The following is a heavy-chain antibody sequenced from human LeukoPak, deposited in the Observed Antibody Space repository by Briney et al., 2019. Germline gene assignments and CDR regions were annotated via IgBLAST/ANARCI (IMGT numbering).Heavy chain of an antibody. V-gene: IGHV3-21*01. CDR2: ISSSSSYI. CDR1: GFTFSSYS. Sequence: GGSLRLSCAASGFTFSSYSMNWVRQAPGKGLEWVSSISSSSSYIYYADSVKGRFTISRDNAKNSLYLQMNSLRAEATAVYYCARSDYYGSGTPDYWGQGTLSPSPQ. D-gene: IGHD3-10*01. CDR3: ARSDYYGSGTPDY. J-gene: IGHJ4*02.